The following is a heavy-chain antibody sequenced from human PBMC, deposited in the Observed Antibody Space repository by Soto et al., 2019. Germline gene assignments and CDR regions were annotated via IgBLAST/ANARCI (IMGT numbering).Heavy chain of an antibody. D-gene: IGHD4-17*01. J-gene: IGHJ4*02. CDR1: GFTISSYD. CDR3: ASGRAKVTTIFDY. V-gene: IGHV3-13*01. Sequence: GGSLRLSCAASGFTISSYDMHWVRQATGKGLEWVSGMGTAGDTPYPGSVKGRFTISRENAKNSLYLQMNSLRAGETAVYYCASGRAKVTTIFDYWGQGTLVTVSS. CDR2: MGTAGDT.